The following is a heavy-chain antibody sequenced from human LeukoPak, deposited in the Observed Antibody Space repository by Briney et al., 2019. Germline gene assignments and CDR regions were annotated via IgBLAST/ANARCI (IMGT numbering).Heavy chain of an antibody. V-gene: IGHV1-18*01. Sequence: ASVKVSCKASGYTFTSYGISWVRQAPGQGLEWMGWISAYNGNTNYAQKLQGRVTMTTDTSTSTAYMELRSLRSDDTAVYYCARYYKTIFGVVYDAFDIWGQGTMVTVSS. D-gene: IGHD3-3*01. J-gene: IGHJ3*02. CDR2: ISAYNGNT. CDR3: ARYYKTIFGVVYDAFDI. CDR1: GYTFTSYG.